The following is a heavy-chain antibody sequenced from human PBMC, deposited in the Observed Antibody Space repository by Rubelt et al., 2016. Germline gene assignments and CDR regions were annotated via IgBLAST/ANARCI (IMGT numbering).Heavy chain of an antibody. CDR2: IKSKTDGGTT. Sequence: APGKGLEWVGRIKSKTDGGTTDYAAPVKGRFTISRDDSKNTLYLQMNSLKTEATAVYYCTTARARLRATLRAFDIWGQGTMVTVSS. D-gene: IGHD3-16*01. V-gene: IGHV3-15*01. CDR3: TTARARLRATLRAFDI. J-gene: IGHJ3*02.